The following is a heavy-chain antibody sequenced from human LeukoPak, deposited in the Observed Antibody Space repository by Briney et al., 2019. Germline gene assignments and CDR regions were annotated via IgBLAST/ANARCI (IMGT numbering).Heavy chain of an antibody. CDR2: IKQDGSEK. V-gene: IGHV3-7*01. D-gene: IGHD3-10*01. CDR1: GFTFSSYW. J-gene: IGHJ5*02. CDR3: ARDRLLWFGEPSNWFDP. Sequence: GGSLRLSCAASGFTFSSYWMSWVRQAPGKGLEWVANIKQDGSEKYYVDSVKGRFTISRDNGKNSLYLQMNSLRAEDTAVYYCARDRLLWFGEPSNWFDPWGQGTLVTVSS.